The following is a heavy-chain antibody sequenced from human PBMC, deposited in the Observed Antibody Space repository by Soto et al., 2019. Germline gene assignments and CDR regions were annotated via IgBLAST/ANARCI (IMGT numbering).Heavy chain of an antibody. J-gene: IGHJ6*02. Sequence: SLRLSCAASGFTYTDFALHWVRQAPGKGLEWVAIISYDGSDKYYADSVKGRFAISRDNPKNTLYLEMNSLRPEDTAVYFFARRAWDIYYAIDFRAQCSSVTASS. CDR2: ISYDGSDK. V-gene: IGHV3-30*09. CDR1: GFTYTDFA. CDR3: ARRAWDIYYAIDF. D-gene: IGHD2-15*01.